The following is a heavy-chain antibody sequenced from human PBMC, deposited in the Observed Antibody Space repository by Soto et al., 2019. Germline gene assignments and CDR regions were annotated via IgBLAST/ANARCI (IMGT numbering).Heavy chain of an antibody. CDR2: FRGDGTGA. V-gene: IGHV3-23*01. CDR3: AKLPQYDILTGYLNYFDY. CDR1: GFTFSSYA. D-gene: IGHD3-9*01. Sequence: EVQLLESGGGLVQPGGSLRLSCAASGFTFSSYAMSWVRQAPGKGLEWVSAFRGDGTGAHYADSVKDRFTISRDNSKNTLYLHMNSLRAEDTAVYYCAKLPQYDILTGYLNYFDYWGQGTLVTVSS. J-gene: IGHJ4*02.